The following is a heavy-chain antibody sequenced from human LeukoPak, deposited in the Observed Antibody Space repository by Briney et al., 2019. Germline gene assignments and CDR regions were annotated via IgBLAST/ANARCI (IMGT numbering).Heavy chain of an antibody. V-gene: IGHV3-30*02. CDR3: ARDPGRSTYYDFWSARRDLNWFDP. Sequence: GGSLRLSCAASGFTFSSYGMHWVRQAPGKGLEWVAFIRYDGSNKYYADSVKGRFTISRDNSKNTLYLQMNSLRAEDTAVYYCARDPGRSTYYDFWSARRDLNWFDPWGQGTLVTVSS. CDR1: GFTFSSYG. CDR2: IRYDGSNK. D-gene: IGHD3-3*01. J-gene: IGHJ5*02.